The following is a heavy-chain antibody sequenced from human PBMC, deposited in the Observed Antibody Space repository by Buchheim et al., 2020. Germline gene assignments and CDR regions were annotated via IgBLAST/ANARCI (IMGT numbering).Heavy chain of an antibody. CDR2: IYTSGST. D-gene: IGHD3-16*01. J-gene: IGHJ5*02. V-gene: IGHV4-61*02. Sequence: QVQLQESGPGLVKPSQTLSLTCTVSGGSISSGSYYWSWIRQPAGKGLEWIGRIYTSGSTNYNPSLKSRVTISVDTSKNQFSLKLSSVTAADTAVYYCAREQRTYRWGSGHTNWFDPWGQGTL. CDR1: GGSISSGSYY. CDR3: AREQRTYRWGSGHTNWFDP.